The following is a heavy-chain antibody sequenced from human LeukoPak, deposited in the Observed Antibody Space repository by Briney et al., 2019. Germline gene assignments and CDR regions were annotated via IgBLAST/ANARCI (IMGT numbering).Heavy chain of an antibody. CDR1: GFTFSVFW. D-gene: IGHD2-15*01. V-gene: IGHV3-7*01. CDR3: ARYHGGYFAY. J-gene: IGHJ4*02. CDR2: IKRDGSEK. Sequence: GGSLRLSCAASGFTFSVFWMSWIRQAPGKGLEWVANIKRDGSEKYNVDSVKGRFTISRDNDNNSMYLQINSLRAEDTAVYYCARYHGGYFAYWGQGTLVTVSS.